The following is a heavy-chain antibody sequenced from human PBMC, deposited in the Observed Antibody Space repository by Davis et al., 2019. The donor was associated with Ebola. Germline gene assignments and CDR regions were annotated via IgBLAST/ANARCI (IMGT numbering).Heavy chain of an antibody. Sequence: MPSETLSLTSIVSGGSTSSRSYYCGRTRQPPGKGLEGIWSIYYTGSTYYNPSLKSRVTISVDTSNNQFSLKLSSVTAADTAVYSCARDYYESSGYFWYFDLWGRGTLVTVSS. CDR3: ARDYYESSGYFWYFDL. V-gene: IGHV4-39*07. CDR1: GGSTSSRSYY. J-gene: IGHJ2*01. D-gene: IGHD3-22*01. CDR2: IYYTGST.